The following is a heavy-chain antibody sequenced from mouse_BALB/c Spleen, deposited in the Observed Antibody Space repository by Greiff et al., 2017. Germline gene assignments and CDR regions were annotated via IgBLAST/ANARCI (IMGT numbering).Heavy chain of an antibody. CDR1: GYAFTSYN. CDR3: AITTVARDYAMDY. D-gene: IGHD1-1*01. J-gene: IGHJ4*01. V-gene: IGHV1S135*01. CDR2: IDPYNGGT. Sequence: LVESGPELVKPGASVKVSCKASGYAFTSYNMYWVKQSHGKSLEWIGYIDPYNGGTSYNQKFKGKATLTVDKSSSTAYMHLNSLTSEDSAVYYCAITTVARDYAMDYWGQGTSVTVSS.